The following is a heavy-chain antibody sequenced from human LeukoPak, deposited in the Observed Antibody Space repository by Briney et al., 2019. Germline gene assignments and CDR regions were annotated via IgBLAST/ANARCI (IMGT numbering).Heavy chain of an antibody. D-gene: IGHD3-10*01. CDR1: GYTFTGYY. V-gene: IGHV1-2*02. CDR3: ARGPLVRGVRGIPNWFDP. J-gene: IGHJ5*02. Sequence: ASVKVSCKASGYTFTGYYMHWVRQAPGQGLEWMGWINPNSGGTNYAQKFQGRVTMTRDTSISTAYMELSRLRSDDTAVYYCARGPLVRGVRGIPNWFDPWGQGTLVTVSS. CDR2: INPNSGGT.